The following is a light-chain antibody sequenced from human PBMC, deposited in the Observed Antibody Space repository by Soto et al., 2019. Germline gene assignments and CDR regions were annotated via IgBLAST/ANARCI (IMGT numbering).Light chain of an antibody. Sequence: EIVMTQSPATLSVSPGERATLSCRASQSVGSHLAWYQHRPGQAPRLLIYGASYRATGIPARFSGSGSGTDFTLTISSLQSEDFAVYYCQQRSNWPLTFGGGTRVEI. V-gene: IGKV3-15*01. CDR3: QQRSNWPLT. CDR2: GAS. J-gene: IGKJ4*01. CDR1: QSVGSH.